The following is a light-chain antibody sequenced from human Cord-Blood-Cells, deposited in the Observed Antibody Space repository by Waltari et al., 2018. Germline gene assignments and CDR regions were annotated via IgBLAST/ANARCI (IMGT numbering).Light chain of an antibody. CDR3: QQYNNWPRT. Sequence: EIVMTQSAATLSVSPEERATSSCRASQSVSSNLAWYQQKPGQAPRLLIYGASTRATGIPARFSGSGSGTEFTLTISSLQSEDFAVYYCQQYNNWPRTFGQGTKVEIK. CDR2: GAS. CDR1: QSVSSN. V-gene: IGKV3-15*01. J-gene: IGKJ1*01.